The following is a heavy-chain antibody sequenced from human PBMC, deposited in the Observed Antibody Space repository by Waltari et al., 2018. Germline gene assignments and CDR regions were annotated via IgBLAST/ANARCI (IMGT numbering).Heavy chain of an antibody. CDR1: GSSISSGYY. D-gene: IGHD4-17*01. V-gene: IGHV4-38-2*02. Sequence: QVQLQESGPGLVKPSETLSLTCTVSGSSISSGYYWGWLRQPPGKGLEWIAGIHHSGSTYYNLSLKSRVTVSVDTSKKEFSLKLSSVTAADTAVYYCARDYGDYISSDAFDIWGQGTMVTVSS. CDR2: IHHSGST. J-gene: IGHJ3*02. CDR3: ARDYGDYISSDAFDI.